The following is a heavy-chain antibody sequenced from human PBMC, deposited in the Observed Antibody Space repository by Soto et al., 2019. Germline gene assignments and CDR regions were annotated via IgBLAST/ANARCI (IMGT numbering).Heavy chain of an antibody. CDR3: ATFMIVDDAFDS. J-gene: IGHJ3*02. Sequence: QVQLVESGGGVVQPGRSLRLSCAASGFTFSSYGMHWVRQAPGKGLEWVAVIWYDGSNKYYADSVKGRFTISRDNSKNTLYLQMNSLRAEDMAVYYCATFMIVDDAFDSWGQGTMVTVSS. V-gene: IGHV3-33*01. CDR2: IWYDGSNK. CDR1: GFTFSSYG. D-gene: IGHD3-22*01.